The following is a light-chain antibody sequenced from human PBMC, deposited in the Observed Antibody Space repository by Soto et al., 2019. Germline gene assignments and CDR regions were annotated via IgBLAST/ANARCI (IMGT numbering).Light chain of an antibody. J-gene: IGLJ1*01. CDR1: SSDVGGSNY. Sequence: QSALTQPASVSGSPGQSITISCTGTSSDVGGSNYVSWYQQHPGKAPKLMIYDVSNRPSGVSNRFSGSKSGNTSSLTISGLQAEDEADDYCSSYTSSSTRRGVFGTGTKLTVL. V-gene: IGLV2-14*01. CDR2: DVS. CDR3: SSYTSSSTRRGV.